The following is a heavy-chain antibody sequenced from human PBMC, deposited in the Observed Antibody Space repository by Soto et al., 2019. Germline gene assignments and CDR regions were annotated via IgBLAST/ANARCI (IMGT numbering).Heavy chain of an antibody. Sequence: PSQTLSLTCVISGDSVSSNSVVWNWIRQSPSRGLEWLGRTYYRSSWSNNYAVSVKSRMTINPDTSKNQFSLQLNSVTPEDTAVYYCERDISVDVGAWHYSFDYWGQGTLVTVSS. CDR2: TYYRSSWSN. J-gene: IGHJ4*02. CDR3: ERDISVDVGAWHYSFDY. CDR1: GDSVSSNSVV. D-gene: IGHD2-15*01. V-gene: IGHV6-1*01.